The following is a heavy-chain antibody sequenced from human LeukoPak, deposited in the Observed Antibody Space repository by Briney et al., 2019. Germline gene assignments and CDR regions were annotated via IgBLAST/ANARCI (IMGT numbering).Heavy chain of an antibody. CDR2: ISYSGST. J-gene: IGHJ4*02. Sequence: SEALSLTCAVYGGSFSGYYWSWIRQPPGKGLEWIGYISYSGSTNYNPSLKSRVTISLDTSKNQFSLKLSSVTAADTAVYYCAGHHPRNTVDFWGQGTLVTVSS. CDR1: GGSFSGYY. D-gene: IGHD2-8*02. V-gene: IGHV4-59*08. CDR3: AGHHPRNTVDF.